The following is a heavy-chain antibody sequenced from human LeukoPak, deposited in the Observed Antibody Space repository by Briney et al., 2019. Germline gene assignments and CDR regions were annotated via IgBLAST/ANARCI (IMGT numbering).Heavy chain of an antibody. CDR2: INPNSGGT. Sequence: GASVKVSCKASGYTFTSYGISWVRQAPGQGLEWMGWINPNSGGTNYAQKFQGRVTMTRDTSISTAYMELSRLRSDDTAVYYCAREKLRYFDWLRSGGNAFDIWGQGTMVTVSS. CDR3: AREKLRYFDWLRSGGNAFDI. V-gene: IGHV1-2*02. D-gene: IGHD3-9*01. J-gene: IGHJ3*02. CDR1: GYTFTSYG.